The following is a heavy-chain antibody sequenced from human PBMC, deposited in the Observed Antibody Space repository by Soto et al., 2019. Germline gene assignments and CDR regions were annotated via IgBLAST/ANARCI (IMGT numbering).Heavy chain of an antibody. Sequence: QVQLQQSGPRLVKPSETLSLTCTVSSGPDRSHNWGWIRQPPGRGLEWIGYVYYTGDTAYNPSLRGRVNIPADTSTNDMSLNLNSGTAADTAVYYCARQGIDYLHGLVDVWGQGTTVSVSS. CDR3: ARQGIDYLHGLVDV. D-gene: IGHD4-17*01. J-gene: IGHJ6*02. CDR2: VYYTGDT. V-gene: IGHV4-59*08. CDR1: SGPDRSHN.